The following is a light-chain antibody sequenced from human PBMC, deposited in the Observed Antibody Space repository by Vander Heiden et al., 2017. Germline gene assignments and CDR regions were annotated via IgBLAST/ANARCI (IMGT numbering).Light chain of an antibody. Sequence: QPALTQPPSASGSPGQSVPISCTGTSSDVGGYNYVSWYQQHPGKAPKLMIYEVNKRPSGVPDRFSGSKSGNTASLSVSGLQAEDEADYYCSSYAGSNVVFGGGTQLTVL. CDR2: EVN. V-gene: IGLV2-8*01. J-gene: IGLJ2*01. CDR3: SSYAGSNVV. CDR1: SSDVGGYNY.